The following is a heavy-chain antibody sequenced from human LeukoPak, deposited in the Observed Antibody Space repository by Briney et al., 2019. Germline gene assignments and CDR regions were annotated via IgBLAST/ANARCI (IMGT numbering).Heavy chain of an antibody. CDR1: GGSISSYY. CDR2: IYHSGST. Sequence: PSETLSLTCTVSGGSISSYYWSWIRQPPGKGLEWIGYIYHSGSTYYNPSLKSRVTISVDRSKNQFSLKLSSVTAADTAVYYCASYGDYQDAFDIWGQGTMVTVSS. CDR3: ASYGDYQDAFDI. J-gene: IGHJ3*02. D-gene: IGHD4-17*01. V-gene: IGHV4-59*12.